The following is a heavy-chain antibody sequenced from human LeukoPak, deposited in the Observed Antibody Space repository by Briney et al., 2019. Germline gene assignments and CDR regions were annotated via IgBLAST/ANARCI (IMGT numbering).Heavy chain of an antibody. CDR2: IYYSGST. CDR1: GGSISSGDYY. D-gene: IGHD3-9*01. Sequence: PSETLSLTCTVSGGSISSGDYYWSWIRQPPGKGLEWIGYIYYSGSTYYNPSLKSRVTISVDTSKNQFSLKLSSVTAADTAVYYCARHRRYFDIHHGAFDIWGQGTMVTVSS. J-gene: IGHJ3*02. CDR3: ARHRRYFDIHHGAFDI. V-gene: IGHV4-30-4*01.